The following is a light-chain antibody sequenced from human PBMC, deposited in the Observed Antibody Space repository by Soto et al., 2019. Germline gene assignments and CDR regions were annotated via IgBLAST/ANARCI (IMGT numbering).Light chain of an antibody. J-gene: IGKJ1*01. CDR3: QQYGNSPPT. Sequence: EIVLTQSPGTLSLSPGERVTLSCRASQSVSNNYLAWYQRKPGQAPRLLIYGASSRATGIPDRFSGGGSGTDFTLTISRLEPEDFAVYYCQQYGNSPPTFGQGTKVDIK. CDR2: GAS. CDR1: QSVSNNY. V-gene: IGKV3-20*01.